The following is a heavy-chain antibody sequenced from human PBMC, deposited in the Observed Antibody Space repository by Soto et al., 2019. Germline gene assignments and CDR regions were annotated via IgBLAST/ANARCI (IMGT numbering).Heavy chain of an antibody. CDR3: ARGISMILVVQGDAPGKYYLDS. V-gene: IGHV4-34*01. CDR2: INHSGNI. Sequence: SETLSLTCAVYGGSFSGYYWSWIRQSPGKGLEWIGEINHSGNINQNPYLKSRVTISVDTSKNQFSLKLKSVTAADSAVYYCARGISMILVVQGDAPGKYYLDSWGQGTLVTVSS. CDR1: GGSFSGYY. J-gene: IGHJ4*02. D-gene: IGHD3-22*01.